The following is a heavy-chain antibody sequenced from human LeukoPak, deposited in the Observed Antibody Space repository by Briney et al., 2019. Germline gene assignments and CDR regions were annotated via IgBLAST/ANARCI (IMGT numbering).Heavy chain of an antibody. CDR3: ARGCRGWYLKLRYYYMDV. V-gene: IGHV4-39*07. J-gene: IGHJ6*03. CDR2: INHSGST. CDR1: GGSISSSSYY. D-gene: IGHD6-19*01. Sequence: SETLSLTCTVSGGSISSSSYYWGWIRQPPGKGLEWIGEINHSGSTNYNPSLKSRVTISVDTSKNQFSLKLSSVTAADTAVYYCARGCRGWYLKLRYYYMDVWGKGTTVTVSS.